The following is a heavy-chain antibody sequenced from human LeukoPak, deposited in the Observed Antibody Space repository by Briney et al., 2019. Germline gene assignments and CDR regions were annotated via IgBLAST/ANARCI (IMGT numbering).Heavy chain of an antibody. V-gene: IGHV3-74*01. J-gene: IGHJ4*02. CDR1: GFTFGRYW. Sequence: PGGSLRLSCADSGFTFGRYWMHWVRQAPGKGLVWVSHITTDGSGTSYADSVKGRFTISRDNAKNTLYLQMNSLRAEDTAVYCARGAIVGANFDYWGQGTLVTVSS. CDR2: ITTDGSGT. CDR3: ARGAIVGANFDY. D-gene: IGHD1-26*01.